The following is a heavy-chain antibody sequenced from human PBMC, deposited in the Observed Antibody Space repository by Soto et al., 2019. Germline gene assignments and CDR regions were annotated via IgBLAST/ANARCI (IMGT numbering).Heavy chain of an antibody. CDR2: MYYSGAS. D-gene: IGHD5-12*01. CDR1: GGSISSSY. J-gene: IGHJ4*02. CDR3: AKGFSTRSPWLS. V-gene: IGHV4-59*01. Sequence: SEALSLTCTVSGGSISSSYWSWIRQPPGRGLEWIGYMYYSGASNYNPSLRSRVTISVDTSKNHFSLKLTSVTAADTAVYYCAKGFSTRSPWLSWGQGTLVTVSS.